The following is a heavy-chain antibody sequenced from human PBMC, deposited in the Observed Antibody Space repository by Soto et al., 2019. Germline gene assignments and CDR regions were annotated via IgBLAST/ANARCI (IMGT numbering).Heavy chain of an antibody. CDR1: GGSFSGYY. CDR2: INHRGST. CDR3: ARGLEVVAATVFAAFDI. J-gene: IGHJ3*02. Sequence: QVQLQQWGAGLLKPSETLSLTCAVYGGSFSGYYWSWIRQPPGKGLEWIGEINHRGSTNYNPSLKSRVTLSGDTSKNQFSLKLSSVTAADTAVYYCARGLEVVAATVFAAFDIWGQGTMVTVSS. D-gene: IGHD2-15*01. V-gene: IGHV4-34*01.